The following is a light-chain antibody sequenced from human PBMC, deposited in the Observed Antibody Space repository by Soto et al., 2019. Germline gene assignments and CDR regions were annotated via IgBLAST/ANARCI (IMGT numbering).Light chain of an antibody. CDR3: QSYDSSLSGVV. CDR2: GNS. J-gene: IGLJ2*01. CDR1: SSNIGAGYH. V-gene: IGLV1-40*01. Sequence: QSVLTQPPSVSGAPGQRVTISCTGSSSNIGAGYHVHWYQQLPGTAPKFLIYGNSNRPSGVPDRFSGSKSGTSASLAITGLQAEDEADYYCQSYDSSLSGVVFGGGTKLTVL.